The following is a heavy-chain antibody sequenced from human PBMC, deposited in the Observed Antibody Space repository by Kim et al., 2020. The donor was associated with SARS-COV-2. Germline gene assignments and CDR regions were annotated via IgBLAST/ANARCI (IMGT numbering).Heavy chain of an antibody. CDR3: AGGDSSGWILAY. D-gene: IGHD6-19*01. Sequence: GGSLRLSCAASGFTFSTYWMHWVRQAPGKGLVWVSRISTDGSGTSYADSVKGRFTISRDNAKNTLYLQMNSLRDEDTAVYYCAGGDSSGWILAYWGQGT. CDR2: ISTDGSGT. V-gene: IGHV3-74*01. J-gene: IGHJ4*02. CDR1: GFTFSTYW.